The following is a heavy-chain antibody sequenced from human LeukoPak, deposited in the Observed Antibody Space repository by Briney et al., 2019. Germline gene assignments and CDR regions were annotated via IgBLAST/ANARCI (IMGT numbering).Heavy chain of an antibody. J-gene: IGHJ4*02. CDR1: GGTFSSYA. CDR3: ARSSIIAAAGPYYFDY. D-gene: IGHD6-13*01. Sequence: GASVKVSCKASGGTFSSYAISWVRQAPGQGLEWMGGIIPIVGTANYAQKFQGRVTITADKSTSTAYMELSSLRSEDTAVYYCARSSIIAAAGPYYFDYWGQGTLVTVSS. V-gene: IGHV1-69*06. CDR2: IIPIVGTA.